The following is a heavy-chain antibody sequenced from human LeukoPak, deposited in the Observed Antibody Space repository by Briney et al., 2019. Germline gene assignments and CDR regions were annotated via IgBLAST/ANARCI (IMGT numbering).Heavy chain of an antibody. D-gene: IGHD2-2*01. CDR1: GFTFSDYY. CDR3: ARDTRGGSDY. CDR2: IYSGGST. Sequence: GGSLRLSCAASGFTFSDYYMSWIRQAPGKGLEWVSVIYSGGSTYYADSVKGRFTISRDNSKNTLYLQMNSLRAEDTAVYYCARDTRGGSDYWGHGTLVTVSS. J-gene: IGHJ4*01. V-gene: IGHV3-53*01.